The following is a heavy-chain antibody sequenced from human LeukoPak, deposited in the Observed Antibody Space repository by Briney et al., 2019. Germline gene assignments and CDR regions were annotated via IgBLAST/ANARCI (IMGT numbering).Heavy chain of an antibody. Sequence: SETLSLTCTVSGGSISSYYWSWIRQPPGKGLEWIGYIYYSGNTNYNPSLKSRVTISVDTSKNQFSLKLSSVTAADTAVYYCARKGDYYDSSGYYCPAFDIWGQGTMVTVSS. CDR2: IYYSGNT. D-gene: IGHD3-22*01. CDR3: ARKGDYYDSSGYYCPAFDI. J-gene: IGHJ3*02. V-gene: IGHV4-59*01. CDR1: GGSISSYY.